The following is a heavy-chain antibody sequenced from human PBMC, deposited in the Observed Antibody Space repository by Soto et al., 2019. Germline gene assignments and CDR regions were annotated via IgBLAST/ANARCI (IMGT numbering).Heavy chain of an antibody. J-gene: IGHJ4*02. V-gene: IGHV4-34*01. D-gene: IGHD3-10*01. CDR3: ARVVGSSGDYFDY. CDR1: GGSLCCYY. CDR2: INHSGST. Sequence: FGTPSLPCAVYGGSLCCYYVSRIPPPPGKGLEWIGEINHSGSTNYNPSLKSRVTISVDTSKNQFSLKLSSVTAADTAVYYCARVVGSSGDYFDYWGQGTLVTVSS.